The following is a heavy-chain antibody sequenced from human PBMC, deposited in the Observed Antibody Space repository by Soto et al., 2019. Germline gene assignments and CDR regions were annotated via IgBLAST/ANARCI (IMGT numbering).Heavy chain of an antibody. CDR2: AYYSGGT. D-gene: IGHD5-12*01. V-gene: IGHV4-61*01. J-gene: IGHJ4*02. CDR3: ERNVLATTLFDY. CDR1: GGSVSSGSYY. Sequence: SETLSLTCTVSGGSVSSGSYYWSWIRQPPGKGLEWIGYAYYSGGTNYNPSLESRVTISVDTSENQFSLKLSSATAADTAVYYCERNVLATTLFDYWGQGTLVTVSS.